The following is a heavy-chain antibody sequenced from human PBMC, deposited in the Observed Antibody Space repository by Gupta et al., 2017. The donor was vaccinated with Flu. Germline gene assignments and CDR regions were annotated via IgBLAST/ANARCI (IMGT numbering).Heavy chain of an antibody. Sequence: VRQAPGRGLEWVGCINPKNGDTNYAQNFQGRVTMTRDTSIKTAYMELSSLRSDDTAVYYCARDIIGPGWLDPWGQGTLVTVSS. J-gene: IGHJ5*02. CDR3: ARDIIGPGWLDP. CDR2: INPKNGDT. D-gene: IGHD1-20*01. V-gene: IGHV1-2*02.